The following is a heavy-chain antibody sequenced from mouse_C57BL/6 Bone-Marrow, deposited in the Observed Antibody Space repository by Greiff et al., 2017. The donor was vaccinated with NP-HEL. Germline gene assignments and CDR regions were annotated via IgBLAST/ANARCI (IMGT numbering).Heavy chain of an antibody. J-gene: IGHJ2*01. V-gene: IGHV14-4*01. CDR3: TSYYGSGDY. CDR1: GFNIKDDY. D-gene: IGHD1-1*01. CDR2: IDPENGDT. Sequence: EVQLQQSGAELVRPGASVKLSCTASGFNIKDDYMHWVKQRPEQGLEWIGWIDPENGDTVYASKFQGKATITADTSSNTAYLQLSSLTSEDTAVYYCTSYYGSGDYWGQGTTLTVSS.